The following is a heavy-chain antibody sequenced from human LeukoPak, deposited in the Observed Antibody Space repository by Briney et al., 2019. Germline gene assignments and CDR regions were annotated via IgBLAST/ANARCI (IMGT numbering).Heavy chain of an antibody. CDR1: GGTFSSYA. D-gene: IGHD2/OR15-2a*01. CDR3: ARGDWNIDRAY. Sequence: AASVKVSCKASGGTFSSYAISWVRQAPGQRLEWMGWINAGNGNTKYSQKFQGRVTITRDTSASTAYMELSSLRSEDTAVYYCARGDWNIDRAYWGQGTLVSVSS. J-gene: IGHJ4*02. V-gene: IGHV1-3*01. CDR2: INAGNGNT.